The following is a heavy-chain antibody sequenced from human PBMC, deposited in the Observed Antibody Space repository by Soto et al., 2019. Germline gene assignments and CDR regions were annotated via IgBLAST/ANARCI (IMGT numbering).Heavy chain of an antibody. D-gene: IGHD6-13*01. Sequence: SETLSLTCTVTGDSVNSYYWSWMRQPPGKGLECMGYVYYSGSTNYNPSLKSRVTISVDTSKNQISLRLKSVTAADTAVDYCARAEASGIHYFDYLGQGSLV. CDR3: ARAEASGIHYFDY. CDR1: GDSVNSYY. J-gene: IGHJ4*02. V-gene: IGHV4-59*02. CDR2: VYYSGST.